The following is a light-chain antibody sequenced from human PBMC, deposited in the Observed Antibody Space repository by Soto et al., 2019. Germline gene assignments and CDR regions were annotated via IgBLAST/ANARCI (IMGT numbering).Light chain of an antibody. Sequence: EIVMTQSPATLSVSPGERATLSCRASQSISNNLAWYHQRPGQAPRLLIYGASTRATGIPARFSGSGSGTEFTLTISSLQSEDFAVYYGQQYNNWWTFGQGTRVEIK. V-gene: IGKV3-15*01. CDR1: QSISNN. CDR2: GAS. J-gene: IGKJ1*01. CDR3: QQYNNWWT.